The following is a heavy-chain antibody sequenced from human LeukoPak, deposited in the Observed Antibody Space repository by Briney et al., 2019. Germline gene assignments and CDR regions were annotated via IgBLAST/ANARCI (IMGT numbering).Heavy chain of an antibody. V-gene: IGHV4-61*02. Sequence: SETLSLTCTVSGGSISSGSYHWSWIRQPAGKGLEWIGRIYTSGSTNYNPSLKSRVTISVDTSKNQFSLKLSSVTAADTAVYYCARGRKDYGSGLYYLTKDYYYYYYVDVWGKGTTVTISS. CDR1: GGSISSGSYH. D-gene: IGHD3-10*01. J-gene: IGHJ6*03. CDR3: ARGRKDYGSGLYYLTKDYYYYYYVDV. CDR2: IYTSGST.